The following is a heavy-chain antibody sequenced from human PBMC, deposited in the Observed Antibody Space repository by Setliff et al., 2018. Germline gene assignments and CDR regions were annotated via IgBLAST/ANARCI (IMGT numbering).Heavy chain of an antibody. CDR1: SGSFSGYF. J-gene: IGHJ4*02. V-gene: IGHV4-59*10. CDR3: ARLSCSSNSCPFDY. CDR2: IYTSWSS. D-gene: IGHD2-2*01. Sequence: SETLSLTCAVYSGSFSGYFWSWTRQPPGKGLEWIGQIYTSWSSNYNPSLKGRASLSVDTSKNQFTLKVISVTAADTAVYYCARLSCSSNSCPFDYWVQGTLVTVSS.